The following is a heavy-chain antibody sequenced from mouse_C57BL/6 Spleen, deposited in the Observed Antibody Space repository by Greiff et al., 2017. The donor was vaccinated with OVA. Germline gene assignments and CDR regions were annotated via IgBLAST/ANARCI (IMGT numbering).Heavy chain of an antibody. CDR1: GYTFTSYW. J-gene: IGHJ4*01. V-gene: IGHV1-69*01. Sequence: QVQLQQPGAELVMPGASVKLSCKASGYTFTSYWMHWVKQRPGQGLEWIGEIDPSDSYTNYNQKFKGKSTLTVDKSSSTAYMQLSSLTSEDSAVYYCARGGYARDYWGQGTSVTVSS. CDR3: ARGGYARDY. CDR2: IDPSDSYT.